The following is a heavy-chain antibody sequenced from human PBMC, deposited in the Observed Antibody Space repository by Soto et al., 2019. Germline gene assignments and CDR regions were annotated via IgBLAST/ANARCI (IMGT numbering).Heavy chain of an antibody. Sequence: EVQLLESGGGMVQPGGSLRVSCAASGFTVRNFVMSWVRQAPGKGLEWVSAIRGTGGETFYADSVKGRFSISRDNSKNTLYLQRNSLRDEDTGLYFCAQDRGWGVVSPSHDYWGQGTLVTVSS. CDR1: GFTVRNFV. D-gene: IGHD2-21*01. J-gene: IGHJ4*02. V-gene: IGHV3-23*01. CDR3: AQDRGWGVVSPSHDY. CDR2: IRGTGGET.